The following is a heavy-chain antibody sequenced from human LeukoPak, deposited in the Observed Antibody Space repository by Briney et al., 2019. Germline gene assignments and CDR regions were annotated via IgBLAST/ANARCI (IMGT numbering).Heavy chain of an antibody. CDR2: IKEDGSKT. CDR3: ARVDYGDYVAAVDI. CDR1: SFTFSSYW. V-gene: IGHV3-7*01. Sequence: GGSLRLSCAASSFTFSSYWMTWVRQAPGKGLEWVANIKEDGSKTFYVDSVKGRFTISRDNAKNTLYLQMNSLRAEDTAVYYCARVDYGDYVAAVDIWGQGTLVTVFS. D-gene: IGHD4-17*01. J-gene: IGHJ3*02.